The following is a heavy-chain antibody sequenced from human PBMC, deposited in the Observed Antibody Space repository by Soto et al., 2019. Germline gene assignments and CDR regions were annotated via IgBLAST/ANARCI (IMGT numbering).Heavy chain of an antibody. V-gene: IGHV3-23*01. CDR2: ISGSGGST. D-gene: IGHD2-2*01. J-gene: IGHJ4*02. CDR3: AKSIVVVPAAIEDYFDY. Sequence: EVQLLESGGGLVQPGGSLRLSCAASGFTFSSYAMSWVRQAPGKGLEWVSAISGSGGSTYYADSVKGRFTISRDNSKNPLYLQMNSLRAEDTAVYYCAKSIVVVPAAIEDYFDYWGQGTLVTVS. CDR1: GFTFSSYA.